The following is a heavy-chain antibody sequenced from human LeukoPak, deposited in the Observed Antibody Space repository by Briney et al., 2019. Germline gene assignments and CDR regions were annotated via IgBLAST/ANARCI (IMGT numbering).Heavy chain of an antibody. V-gene: IGHV4-4*07. CDR3: AGGGSPHI. Sequence: PSETLSLTCTVSGGSLSNYFLTWVRQPVGKSLEWIGRLYTSGSTNYNPSLKSRVTMSLDTSMTQFSLKLKSVTAADTAVYYCAGGGSPHIWGQGTMVTVSS. CDR2: LYTSGST. J-gene: IGHJ3*02. D-gene: IGHD1-26*01. CDR1: GGSLSNYF.